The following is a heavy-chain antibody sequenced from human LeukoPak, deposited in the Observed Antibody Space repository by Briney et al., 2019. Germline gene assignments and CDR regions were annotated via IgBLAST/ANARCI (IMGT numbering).Heavy chain of an antibody. CDR3: ARDLGPNTATVTYYFDY. CDR2: MYHTGIT. J-gene: IGHJ4*02. D-gene: IGHD5-18*01. Sequence: SETLSLTCTVSGYSISSGYYWGWIRQTPGRGLEWVVSMYHTGITFYNPSLKSRVTMSLDTSKNQFSLRLSSVTAADTAVYYCARDLGPNTATVTYYFDYWGQGTLDTVSS. V-gene: IGHV4-38-2*02. CDR1: GYSISSGYY.